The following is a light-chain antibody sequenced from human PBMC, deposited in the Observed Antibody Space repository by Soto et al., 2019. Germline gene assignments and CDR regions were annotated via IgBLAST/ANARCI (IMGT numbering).Light chain of an antibody. CDR3: QKYNSALGIT. CDR1: QGISNY. V-gene: IGKV1-27*01. J-gene: IGKJ5*01. Sequence: DIQMTQSPSSLSASVGDRVTLTCRASQGISNYLAWYQQKPGKVPKLLIYAASTLQSGVTSRFSGSGSGTDFTLTISSLQPEDVATYYCQKYNSALGITFGQGTRLEIK. CDR2: AAS.